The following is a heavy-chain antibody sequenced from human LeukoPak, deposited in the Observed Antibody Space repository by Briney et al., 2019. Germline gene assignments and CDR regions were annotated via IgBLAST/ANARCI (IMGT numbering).Heavy chain of an antibody. CDR2: IYHSGST. J-gene: IGHJ4*02. CDR1: GYSISSGYY. D-gene: IGHD1-26*01. CDR3: ASLPEATHHYFDY. V-gene: IGHV4-38-2*02. Sequence: SETLSLTCTVSGYSISSGYYWGWIRQPPGKGLEWIGSIYHSGSTYYNPSLKSRVTISVDTSKNQFSLKLSSVTAADTAVYYCASLPEATHHYFDYWGQGTLVTVSS.